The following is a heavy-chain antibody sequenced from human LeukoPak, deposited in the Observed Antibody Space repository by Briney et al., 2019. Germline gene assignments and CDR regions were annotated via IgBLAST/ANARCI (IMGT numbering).Heavy chain of an antibody. CDR2: IIPIFGTA. V-gene: IGHV1-69*13. J-gene: IGHJ4*02. D-gene: IGHD5-18*01. CDR3: ARGPPGYSYGHPFDY. CDR1: GYTFTGYY. Sequence: SVKVSCKASGYTFTGYYMHWVRQAPGQGLEWMGGIIPIFGTANYAQKFQGRVTITADESTSTAYMELSSLRSEDTAVYYCARGPPGYSYGHPFDYWGQGTLVTVSS.